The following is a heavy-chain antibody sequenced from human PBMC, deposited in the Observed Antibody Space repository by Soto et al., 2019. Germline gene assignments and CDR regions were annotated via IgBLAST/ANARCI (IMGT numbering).Heavy chain of an antibody. J-gene: IGHJ6*02. CDR1: GFTFSSYG. CDR3: AKEYGAAALLYYYYGMDV. V-gene: IGHV3-30*18. CDR2: ISYDGSNK. Sequence: QVQLVASGGGVVQPGRSLRLSCAVSGFTFSSYGMHWVRQAPGKGLEWVAVISYDGSNKYYADSLKGRFTTSSDNSKNTMYLQMNSLRAEDTAVYYCAKEYGAAALLYYYYGMDVWGQGTTVTVSS. D-gene: IGHD6-13*01.